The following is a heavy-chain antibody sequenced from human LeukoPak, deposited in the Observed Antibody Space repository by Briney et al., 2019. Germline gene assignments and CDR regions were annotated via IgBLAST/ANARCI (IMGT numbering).Heavy chain of an antibody. J-gene: IGHJ4*02. V-gene: IGHV1-18*01. CDR3: ARYGAVGGHDY. CDR2: ISPNNGDT. Sequence: ASVKVSRKASGYIFTSYGISWVRQAPGQGLEWMGWISPNNGDTNYAQKLQGRVTMTTDTSTSTAYMELRSVRSDDTAVYYCARYGAVGGHDYWGEGTLVTVSS. CDR1: GYIFTSYG. D-gene: IGHD4/OR15-4a*01.